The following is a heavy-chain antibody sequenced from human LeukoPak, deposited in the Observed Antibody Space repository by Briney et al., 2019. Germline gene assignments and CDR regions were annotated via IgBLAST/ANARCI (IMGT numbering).Heavy chain of an antibody. J-gene: IGHJ6*03. CDR1: GYTFTTYP. CDR2: INTNTGNP. V-gene: IGHV7-4-1*02. D-gene: IGHD6-25*01. CDR3: ARLGYPYYYYYMDV. Sequence: GASVKVSCKASGYTFTTYPMNWVRQAPGQGLEWMGWINTNTGNPTYAQGFTGRFVFSLDTSVSTAYLQISSLKAEDTAVYFCARLGYPYYYYYMDVWGKGTTVTVSS.